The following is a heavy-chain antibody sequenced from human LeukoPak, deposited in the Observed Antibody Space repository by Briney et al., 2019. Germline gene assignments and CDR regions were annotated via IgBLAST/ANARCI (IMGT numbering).Heavy chain of an antibody. Sequence: SVKISCKASGGTFSSYAISWVRQAPGQGLEWMGRIIPILGIANYAQKFQGGVTITADKYTSAAYMEVSSRRAGDTAGCYCARGVYCSGGSCSEYFQHWGQGTLVTVST. CDR3: ARGVYCSGGSCSEYFQH. D-gene: IGHD2-15*01. CDR1: GGTFSSYA. CDR2: IIPILGIA. V-gene: IGHV1-69*04. J-gene: IGHJ1*01.